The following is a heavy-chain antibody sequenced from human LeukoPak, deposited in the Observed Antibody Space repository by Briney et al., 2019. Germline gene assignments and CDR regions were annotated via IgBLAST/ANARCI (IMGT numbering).Heavy chain of an antibody. Sequence: GGSLRLSCAASGFTFSSYWMSWVCQAPGKGLEWVANIKQDGSEKYYVDSVKGRFTISRDNAKNSLYLQMNSLRAEDTAVYYCATTSYYYGMNVWGQGTTVTVSS. J-gene: IGHJ6*02. CDR1: GFTFSSYW. D-gene: IGHD3-16*01. CDR3: ATTSYYYGMNV. V-gene: IGHV3-7*01. CDR2: IKQDGSEK.